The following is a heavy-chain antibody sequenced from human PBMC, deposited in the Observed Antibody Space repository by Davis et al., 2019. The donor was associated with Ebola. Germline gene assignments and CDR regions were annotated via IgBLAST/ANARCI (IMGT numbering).Heavy chain of an antibody. V-gene: IGHV4-39*01. J-gene: IGHJ5*02. CDR1: GGSVSSGTYY. Sequence: SETLSLTCTVSGGSVSSGTYYWGWIRQPPGKGLEWIGSIYYSGSTYYNPSLKSRVTISVDTSKNQFSLKLSSVTAADTAVYYCAIIYGDYYNWFDPWGQGTLVTVSS. CDR3: AIIYGDYYNWFDP. D-gene: IGHD4-17*01. CDR2: IYYSGST.